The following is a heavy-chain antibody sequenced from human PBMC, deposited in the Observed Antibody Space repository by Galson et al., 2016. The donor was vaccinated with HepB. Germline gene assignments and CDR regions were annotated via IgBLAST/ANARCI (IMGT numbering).Heavy chain of an antibody. Sequence: SETLSLTCDVYGGSFSDYFWSWIRQPPGEGLEWIGEIKHSGTTSYNPSLKSRLTISVDTSKNQVSLKLSSVTAADTAIYYCAGVNVKILTGYYVAYTFDGMDAWGQGTTVTVSS. CDR1: GGSFSDYF. CDR2: IKHSGTT. J-gene: IGHJ6*02. V-gene: IGHV4-34*01. D-gene: IGHD3-9*01. CDR3: AGVNVKILTGYYVAYTFDGMDA.